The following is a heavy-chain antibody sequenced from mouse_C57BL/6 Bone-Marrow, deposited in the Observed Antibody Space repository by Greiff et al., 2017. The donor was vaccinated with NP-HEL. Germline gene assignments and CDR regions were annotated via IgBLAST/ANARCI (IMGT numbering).Heavy chain of an antibody. Sequence: QVQLKESGPELVKPGASVKISCKASGYSFTSDYIHWVKQRPGQGLEWIGWIYPGSGNTKYNEKFKGKAKLTADTSSSTAYMQLSSLTSEDSSVYYCARGGKFYAMDYWGQGTSVTVSS. V-gene: IGHV1-66*01. J-gene: IGHJ4*01. D-gene: IGHD1-3*01. CDR3: ARGGKFYAMDY. CDR1: GYSFTSDY. CDR2: IYPGSGNT.